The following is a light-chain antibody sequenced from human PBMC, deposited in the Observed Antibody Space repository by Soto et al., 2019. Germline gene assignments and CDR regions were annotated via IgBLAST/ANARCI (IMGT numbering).Light chain of an antibody. V-gene: IGLV1-44*01. CDR1: SSNIGKKT. J-gene: IGLJ3*02. Sequence: QSVLTQPPSASGAPGQRVTISCSGSSSNIGKKTVNWYQQLPGAAPKLLIHKDTLRPSGVPDRFSGSKSGTSASLAISGIQSEDEADYYCASWDESLNGPLFGGGTKVTV. CDR2: KDT. CDR3: ASWDESLNGPL.